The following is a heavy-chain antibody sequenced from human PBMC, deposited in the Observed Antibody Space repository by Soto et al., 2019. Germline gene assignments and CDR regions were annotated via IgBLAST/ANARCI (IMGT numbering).Heavy chain of an antibody. CDR3: ASARQYQLLFNGFDP. Sequence: SLSCAASGFTFSSYAMSWVRQAPGKGLEWVSAISGSGGSTYYADSVKGRFTISRDNSKNTLYLQMNSLRAEDTAVYYCASARQYQLLFNGFDPWGQGTMVTVYS. J-gene: IGHJ5*02. CDR2: ISGSGGST. D-gene: IGHD2-2*01. CDR1: GFTFSSYA. V-gene: IGHV3-23*01.